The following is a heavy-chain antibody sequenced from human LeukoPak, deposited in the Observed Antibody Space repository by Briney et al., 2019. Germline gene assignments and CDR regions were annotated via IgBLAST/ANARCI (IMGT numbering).Heavy chain of an antibody. CDR1: GYTFTGYY. Sequence: ASVKVSCKASGYTFTGYYMHWVRQAPGQGLEWMGWINPNSGGINYAQKFQGRVTMTRDTSISTAYMELSRLRSDDTAVYYCARISYNIRYRDAFDIWGQGTMVTVSS. D-gene: IGHD2-8*01. CDR3: ARISYNIRYRDAFDI. J-gene: IGHJ3*02. CDR2: INPNSGGI. V-gene: IGHV1-2*02.